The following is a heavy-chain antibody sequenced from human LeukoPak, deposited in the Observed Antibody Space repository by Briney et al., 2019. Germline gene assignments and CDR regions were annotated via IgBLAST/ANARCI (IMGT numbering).Heavy chain of an antibody. CDR2: ISYSGTT. J-gene: IGHJ4*02. CDR1: SASITSSPYF. V-gene: IGHV4-39*07. CDR3: AREAPYDYVDY. D-gene: IGHD3-16*01. Sequence: SETLSLTCTVSSASITSSPYFWGWIRQSPGTGLEWIGSISYSGTTYYNPSLKSRVTMSVDTSKNQFSLKLSSVTAADTAVYYCAREAPYDYVDYWGQGTLVTVSS.